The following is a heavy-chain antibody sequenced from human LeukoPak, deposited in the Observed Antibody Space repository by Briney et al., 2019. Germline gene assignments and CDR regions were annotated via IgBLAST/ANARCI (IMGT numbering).Heavy chain of an antibody. Sequence: SETLSLTCAVYGGSFSGYYWSWIRQPPGKGLEWIGEINHSGSTNYNPSLKSRVTISVDTSKNQFSLKLSSVTAADTALYYCARERDGGNPGYYYFDYWGQGTLVTVSS. V-gene: IGHV4-34*01. CDR1: GGSFSGYY. D-gene: IGHD4-23*01. CDR2: INHSGST. CDR3: ARERDGGNPGYYYFDY. J-gene: IGHJ4*02.